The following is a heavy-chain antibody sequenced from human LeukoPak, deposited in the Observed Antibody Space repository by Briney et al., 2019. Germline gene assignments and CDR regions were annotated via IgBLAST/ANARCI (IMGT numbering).Heavy chain of an antibody. CDR3: ARARYYYDSSGNSYYFGY. V-gene: IGHV4-39*07. D-gene: IGHD3-22*01. CDR1: GGSISSSSYY. CDR2: IYYSGST. J-gene: IGHJ4*02. Sequence: SETLSLTCTVSGGSISSSSYYWGWIRQPPGKGLEWIGSIYYSGSTYYNPSLKSRVTISVDTSKNQFSLKLSSVTAADTAVYYCARARYYYDSSGNSYYFGYWGQGTLVTVSS.